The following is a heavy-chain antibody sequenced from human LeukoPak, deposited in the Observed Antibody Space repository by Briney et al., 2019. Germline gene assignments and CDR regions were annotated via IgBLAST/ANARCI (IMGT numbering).Heavy chain of an antibody. CDR2: IYYSGST. V-gene: IGHV4-39*07. CDR1: GGSISSSSYY. D-gene: IGHD3-16*01. CDR3: ARVWKECYFDY. Sequence: NPSETLSHTCTVSGGSISSSSYYWGWIRQPPGKGLEWIGSIYYSGSTYYNPSLRSRVTISVDTSKNQFSLKLSSVTAADTAVYYCARVWKECYFDYWGQGTLVTVSS. J-gene: IGHJ4*02.